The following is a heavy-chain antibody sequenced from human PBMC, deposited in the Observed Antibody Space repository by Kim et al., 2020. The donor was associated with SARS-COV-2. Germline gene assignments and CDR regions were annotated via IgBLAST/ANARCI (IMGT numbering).Heavy chain of an antibody. D-gene: IGHD3-10*01. CDR2: ISYDGSNK. CDR3: ASNRNYYGSGSYILDY. Sequence: GGYLRLSCAASGFTFSSYGMHWVRQAPGKGLEWVAVISYDGSNKYYADSVKGRFTISRDNSKNTLYLQMNSLRAEDTAVYYCASNRNYYGSGSYILDYWG. CDR1: GFTFSSYG. J-gene: IGHJ4*01. V-gene: IGHV3-30*03.